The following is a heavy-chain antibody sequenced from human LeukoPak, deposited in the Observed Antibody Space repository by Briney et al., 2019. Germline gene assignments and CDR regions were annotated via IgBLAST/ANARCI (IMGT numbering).Heavy chain of an antibody. CDR1: GFTFSSYS. J-gene: IGHJ4*02. V-gene: IGHV3-21*01. D-gene: IGHD4-17*01. CDR2: ISSSSSYI. CDR3: ARDRKRETTVTTDYFDY. Sequence: GGSLRLSCAASGFTFSSYSMNWVRQAPGKGLEWVSSISSSSSYIYYADSVKGRFTISRDNAKNSLYLQMNSLRAEDTAVYYCARDRKRETTVTTDYFDYWGQGTLVTVSS.